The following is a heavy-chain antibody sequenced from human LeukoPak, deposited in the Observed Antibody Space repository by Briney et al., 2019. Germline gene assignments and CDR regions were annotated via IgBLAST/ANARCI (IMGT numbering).Heavy chain of an antibody. Sequence: GASVKVSCKASGYTFTSYDVNWVRQATGQRLEWMGWINAGNGNTKYSQKFQGRVTITRDTSASTAYMELSSLRSEDTAVYYCARGDTYYDILTGYYTPFDYWGQGTLATVSS. CDR1: GYTFTSYD. V-gene: IGHV1-3*01. CDR3: ARGDTYYDILTGYYTPFDY. D-gene: IGHD3-9*01. CDR2: INAGNGNT. J-gene: IGHJ4*02.